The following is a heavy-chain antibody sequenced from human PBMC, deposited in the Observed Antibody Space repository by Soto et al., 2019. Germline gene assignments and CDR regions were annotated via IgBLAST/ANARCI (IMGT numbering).Heavy chain of an antibody. CDR1: GGSINSYY. D-gene: IGHD3-22*01. J-gene: IGHJ4*02. Sequence: PSETLSLTWTVSGGSINSYYWSWIRQSAGKGLEWIGRVYSSGSTFYNPSLKSRLTMSVDTPNNQFSLKLSSVTAADTAVYSCARDKGDSRIDYWGLGTLVTV. V-gene: IGHV4-4*07. CDR3: ARDKGDSRIDY. CDR2: VYSSGST.